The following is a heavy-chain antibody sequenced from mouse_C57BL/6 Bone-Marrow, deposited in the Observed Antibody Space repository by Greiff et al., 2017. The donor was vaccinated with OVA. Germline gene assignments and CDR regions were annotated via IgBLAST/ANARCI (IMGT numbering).Heavy chain of an antibody. J-gene: IGHJ3*01. CDR2: IWTGGGT. D-gene: IGHD2-3*01. Sequence: VKLVESGPGLVAPSQSLSITCTVSGFSLTSYAISWVRQPPGKGLEWLGVIWTGGGTNYNSAIKSRLSISKDNSKSQVFLKMNSLQTDDTARYYCARVYDGYYGPAWFAYWGQGTLVTVSA. V-gene: IGHV2-9-1*01. CDR1: GFSLTSYA. CDR3: ARVYDGYYGPAWFAY.